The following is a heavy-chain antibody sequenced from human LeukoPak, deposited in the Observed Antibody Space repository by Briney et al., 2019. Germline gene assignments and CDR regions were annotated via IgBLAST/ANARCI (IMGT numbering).Heavy chain of an antibody. J-gene: IGHJ3*01. D-gene: IGHD5-12*01. CDR3: ARGWVATITLGAFDV. CDR2: IYYSGST. CDR1: GGSISSGGYY. V-gene: IGHV4-31*03. Sequence: SETLSLTCTVSGGSISSGGYYWSWIRQHPGKGLEWIGYIYYSGSTYYNPSLKSRVTISVDTSKNQFSLKLSSVTAADTAVYYCARGWVATITLGAFDVWGQGTMVTVSS.